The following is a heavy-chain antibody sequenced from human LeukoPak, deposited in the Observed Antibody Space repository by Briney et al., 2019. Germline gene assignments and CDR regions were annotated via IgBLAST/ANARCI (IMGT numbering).Heavy chain of an antibody. Sequence: GGSLRLSCAASGFTFSSYAMSWVRQAPGKGLEWVSAISGSGGSTYYADSVKGRFTISRDNSKNTLYLQMNSLRAEDTAVYYCAKDLADLGYCSGGGCYSLDYWGQGTLVTVSS. CDR1: GFTFSSYA. J-gene: IGHJ4*02. CDR2: ISGSGGST. CDR3: AKDLADLGYCSGGGCYSLDY. D-gene: IGHD2-15*01. V-gene: IGHV3-23*01.